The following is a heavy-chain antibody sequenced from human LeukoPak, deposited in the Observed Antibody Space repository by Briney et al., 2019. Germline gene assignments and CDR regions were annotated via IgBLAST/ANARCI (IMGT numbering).Heavy chain of an antibody. J-gene: IGHJ5*02. D-gene: IGHD3-22*01. CDR3: ARSLFDYYDSSGYYL. Sequence: NTSETLSLTCTVSGGSISSSSYYWGWIRQPPGKGLEWIGSIYYSGSTYYNPSLKSRVTISVDTSKNQFSLKLSSVTAADTAVYYCARSLFDYYDSSGYYLWGQGTLVTVSS. CDR2: IYYSGST. CDR1: GGSISSSSYY. V-gene: IGHV4-39*07.